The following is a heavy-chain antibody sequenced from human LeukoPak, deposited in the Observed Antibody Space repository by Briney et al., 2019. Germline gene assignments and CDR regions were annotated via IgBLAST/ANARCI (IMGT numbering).Heavy chain of an antibody. CDR2: IYYSGST. CDR3: ARGRPNCSSTSCYTNY. CDR1: GGSLSSYY. Sequence: SETLSLTCTVSGGSLSSYYWSWFRQPPGKGLEWTGYIYYSGSTNYNPSLKSRVTISVDTSKNQFSLKLSSVTAADTAVYYCARGRPNCSSTSCYTNYWGQGTLVTVSS. D-gene: IGHD2-2*02. J-gene: IGHJ4*02. V-gene: IGHV4-59*01.